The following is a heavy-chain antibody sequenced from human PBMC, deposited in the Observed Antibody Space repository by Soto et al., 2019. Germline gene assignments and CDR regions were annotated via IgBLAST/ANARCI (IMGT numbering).Heavy chain of an antibody. J-gene: IGHJ6*02. Sequence: GGSLRLSCAASGFTFSSYAMSWVRQAPGKGLEWVSAISGSGGSTYYADSVKGRFTISRDNSKNTLYLQMNSLRAGDTAVYYCAKDSITIFGVVIPSPYYYYGMDVWGQGTTVTVSS. CDR2: ISGSGGST. V-gene: IGHV3-23*01. CDR3: AKDSITIFGVVIPSPYYYYGMDV. CDR1: GFTFSSYA. D-gene: IGHD3-3*01.